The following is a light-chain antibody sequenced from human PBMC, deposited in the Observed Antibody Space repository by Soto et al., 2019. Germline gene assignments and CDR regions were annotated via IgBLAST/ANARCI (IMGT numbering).Light chain of an antibody. V-gene: IGKV3-11*01. Sequence: ELVFEQSPGTLLVSQREKEPLAWRASQSVSGYLAWYQQKPGQAPRLLIYDASNRATGIPARFSGSGSGTDFTLTITRLEPEDSAVYFCQQYTGPPTTFGQGTRLEIK. CDR3: QQYTGPPTT. J-gene: IGKJ5*01. CDR1: QSVSGY. CDR2: DAS.